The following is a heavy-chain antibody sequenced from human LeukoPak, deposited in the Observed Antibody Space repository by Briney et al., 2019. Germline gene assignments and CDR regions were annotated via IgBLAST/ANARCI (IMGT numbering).Heavy chain of an antibody. Sequence: GGSLRLSCAASGFTFSSYSMNWVRQAPGKGLEWVSSISSSSSYIYYADSVKGRFTISRDNAKNSLYLQMNSLRAEDTAVYYCARDRRTLRRVGDAFDIWGQGTMVTVSS. CDR2: ISSSSSYI. J-gene: IGHJ3*02. D-gene: IGHD1-26*01. CDR1: GFTFSSYS. V-gene: IGHV3-21*01. CDR3: ARDRRTLRRVGDAFDI.